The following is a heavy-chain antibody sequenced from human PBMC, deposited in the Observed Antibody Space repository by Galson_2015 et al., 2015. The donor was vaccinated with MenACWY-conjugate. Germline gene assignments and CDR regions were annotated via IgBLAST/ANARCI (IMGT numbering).Heavy chain of an antibody. D-gene: IGHD1-20*01. CDR3: ARPPYNWNDGGYDAFDI. CDR1: GYSFTSYW. Sequence: QSGAEVKKPGESLKISCKGSGYSFTSYWIGWVRQMPGKGLEWMGIIYPGDSDTRYSPSFQGQVTISADKSISTAYLQWSSLKASDTAMYYCARPPYNWNDGGYDAFDIWGQGTMVTVSS. J-gene: IGHJ3*02. CDR2: IYPGDSDT. V-gene: IGHV5-51*01.